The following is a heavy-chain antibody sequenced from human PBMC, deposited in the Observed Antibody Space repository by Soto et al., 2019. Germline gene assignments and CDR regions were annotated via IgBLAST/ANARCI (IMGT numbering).Heavy chain of an antibody. J-gene: IGHJ4*01. CDR1: GYSITAGGYY. V-gene: IGHV4-39*01. CDR3: ARGEQYSGRIFDY. D-gene: IGHD1-26*01. CDR2: FYSSGSI. Sequence: SETLSLTCFVSGYSITAGGYYWSWIRHHPGKGLEWIGSFYSSGSIIYNPSLRSRVSISGDTSSNQFSLQLNSVTPEDTAVYFCARGEQYSGRIFDYWGQGTLVTVSS.